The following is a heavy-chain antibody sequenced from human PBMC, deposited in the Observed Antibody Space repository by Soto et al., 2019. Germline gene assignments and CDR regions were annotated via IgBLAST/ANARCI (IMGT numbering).Heavy chain of an antibody. Sequence: QTGGSLRLSCAASGFAFSSYWMHWVRQAPGKGLVWVSRMNEDGGTTDYADSVKGRFTISRDNAKNTLYLQMNSLRVEDTAVYYCASDLSGRADAWGQGTTVTVSS. V-gene: IGHV3-74*01. J-gene: IGHJ6*02. CDR3: ASDLSGRADA. D-gene: IGHD3-10*01. CDR2: MNEDGGTT. CDR1: GFAFSSYW.